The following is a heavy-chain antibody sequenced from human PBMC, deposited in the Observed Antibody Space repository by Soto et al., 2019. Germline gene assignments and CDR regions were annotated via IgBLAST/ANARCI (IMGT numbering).Heavy chain of an antibody. V-gene: IGHV4-59*01. CDR1: GGSISSYY. CDR2: IYYSGST. Sequence: SETLSLTCTVSGGSISSYYWSWIRQPPGKGLEWIGYIYYSGSTNYNPSLKSRVTISVDTSKNQFSLKLSSVTAADTAVYYCARDDYGDYVFDYWGQGTLVTVSS. CDR3: ARDDYGDYVFDY. D-gene: IGHD4-17*01. J-gene: IGHJ4*02.